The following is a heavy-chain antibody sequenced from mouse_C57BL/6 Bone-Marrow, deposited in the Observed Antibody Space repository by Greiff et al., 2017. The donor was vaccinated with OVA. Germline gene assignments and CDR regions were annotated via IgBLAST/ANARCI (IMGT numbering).Heavy chain of an antibody. CDR1: GYTFTSYW. CDR3: ARLTTVVAPGFAY. V-gene: IGHV1-64*01. J-gene: IGHJ3*01. D-gene: IGHD1-1*01. Sequence: QVQLQQPGAELVKPGASVKLSCKASGYTFTSYWMHWVKQRPGQGLEWIGMIHPNSGSTNYNEKFKSKATLTVDKSSSTAYMQLSSLTSEDSAVYYCARLTTVVAPGFAYWGQGTLVTVSA. CDR2: IHPNSGST.